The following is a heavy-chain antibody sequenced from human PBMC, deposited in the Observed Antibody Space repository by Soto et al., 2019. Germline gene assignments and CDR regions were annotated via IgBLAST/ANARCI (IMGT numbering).Heavy chain of an antibody. CDR1: GYTFTTYG. CDR2: ISAYNGNT. V-gene: IGHV1-18*01. CDR3: ASLSRMDYYYSYGMDV. J-gene: IGHJ6*02. Sequence: VASVKVSCKASGYTFTTYGISWVRQAPGQGLEWMGWISAYNGNTNSAQKLQGRVTMTTDTSTSTAYMELRSLRSDDTAVYYCASLSRMDYYYSYGMDVRGQRTTVTVSS.